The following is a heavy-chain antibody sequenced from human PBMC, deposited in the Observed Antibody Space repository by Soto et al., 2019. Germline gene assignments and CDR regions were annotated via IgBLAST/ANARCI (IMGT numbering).Heavy chain of an antibody. CDR3: ASLITFFGGFFL. CDR2: IHPGDPDI. D-gene: IGHD3-16*01. CDR1: GYRFSSYW. V-gene: IGHV5-51*01. J-gene: IGHJ4*02. Sequence: PGESLKISCNASGYRFSSYWVGWVRQMAGKGLEWMGMIHPGDPDIIYSPSFQGQVTISADKSNSTAYLQWRSLKASDTAMYYCASLITFFGGFFLWGQGNLVTVSS.